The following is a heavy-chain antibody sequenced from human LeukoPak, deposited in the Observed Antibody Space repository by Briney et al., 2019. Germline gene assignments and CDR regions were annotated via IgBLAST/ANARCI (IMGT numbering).Heavy chain of an antibody. V-gene: IGHV4-31*03. CDR1: GGSISSGGYY. CDR2: IYYSGST. D-gene: IGHD2/OR15-2a*01. CDR3: AREGLLYYFDY. J-gene: IGHJ4*02. Sequence: SETLSLTCTVSGGSISSGGYYWSWIRQHPGKGLEWIGYIYYSGSTYYSPSLKSRVTISVDTSKNQLSLKLSSVTAADTAVYYCAREGLLYYFDYWGQGTLVTVSS.